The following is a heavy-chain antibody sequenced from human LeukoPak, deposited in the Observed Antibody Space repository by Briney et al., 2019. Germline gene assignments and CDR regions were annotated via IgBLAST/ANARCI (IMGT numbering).Heavy chain of an antibody. J-gene: IGHJ4*02. V-gene: IGHV4-59*01. CDR3: ARAPHGPVSFFDY. Sequence: SETLSLTCTVSGGSISSYYWSWIRQPPGKGLEWIGYIYYSGSTNYNPSLKSRVTISVDTSKNQFSLKLSSVTAADTAVYYCARAPHGPVSFFDYWGQGTLVTVSS. D-gene: IGHD3-10*01. CDR2: IYYSGST. CDR1: GGSISSYY.